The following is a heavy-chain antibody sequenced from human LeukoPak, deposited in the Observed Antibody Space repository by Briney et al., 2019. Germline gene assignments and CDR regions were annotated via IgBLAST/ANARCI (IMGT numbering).Heavy chain of an antibody. CDR2: VSASSGST. Sequence: GASVKVSCKASGYTFTTYGITWVRQAPGQGLEWVGWVSASSGSTYYAEKFQGRAAMTTETSATTAYMELRSLRSDDTAVYYCARGYLKDYIEYWGQGTLVTVSS. D-gene: IGHD4/OR15-4a*01. V-gene: IGHV1-18*01. CDR3: ARGYLKDYIEY. J-gene: IGHJ4*02. CDR1: GYTFTTYG.